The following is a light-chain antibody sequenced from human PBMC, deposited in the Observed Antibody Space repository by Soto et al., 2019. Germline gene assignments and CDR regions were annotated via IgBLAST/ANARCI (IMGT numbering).Light chain of an antibody. Sequence: EIALTQSPATLSLSPGARATLSCRASPSVPNYVAWYQQKPGQAPRLLIYVAFNSATGIPARFSGSGAGADFTLTISSLEPEDFAIYYCQQRNTWPPVTFGQGTRLEIK. J-gene: IGKJ5*01. CDR1: PSVPNY. V-gene: IGKV3-11*01. CDR2: VAF. CDR3: QQRNTWPPVT.